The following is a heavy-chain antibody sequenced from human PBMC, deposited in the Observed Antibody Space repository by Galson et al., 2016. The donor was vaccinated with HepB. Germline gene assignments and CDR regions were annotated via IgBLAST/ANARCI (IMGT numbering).Heavy chain of an antibody. CDR2: IRNKNERGTT. CDR3: ITGPKRRGMDV. Sequence: SLRLSCAASGFTFDNAWMTWVRQGPGTGLEWIGRIRNKNERGTTDYAAPVKGRFTISRDDSKNTVYLQMYSLKTGDTAVYYCITGPKRRGMDVWGQGTTVTVSS. J-gene: IGHJ6*02. V-gene: IGHV3-15*01. CDR1: GFTFDNAW.